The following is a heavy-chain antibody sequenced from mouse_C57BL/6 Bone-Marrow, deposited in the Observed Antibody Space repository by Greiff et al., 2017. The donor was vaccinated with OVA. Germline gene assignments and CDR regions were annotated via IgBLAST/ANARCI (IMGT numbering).Heavy chain of an antibody. D-gene: IGHD2-5*01. CDR2: ISSGSSTI. CDR1: GFTFSDYG. CDR3: ATYYSNYLYYFDY. Sequence: EVQRVESGGGLVKPGGSLKLSCAASGFTFSDYGMHWVRQAPEKGLEWVAYISSGSSTIYYADTVKGRFTISRDNAKNTLFLQMTSLRSEDTAMYYCATYYSNYLYYFDYWGQGTTLTVSS. V-gene: IGHV5-17*01. J-gene: IGHJ2*01.